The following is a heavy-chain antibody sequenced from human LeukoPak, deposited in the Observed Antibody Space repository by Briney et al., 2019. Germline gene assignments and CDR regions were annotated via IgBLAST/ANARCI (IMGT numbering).Heavy chain of an antibody. CDR1: GFTFTRYY. D-gene: IGHD6-13*01. CDR3: ATSSGYSSSWGAFDI. V-gene: IGHV1-2*02. J-gene: IGHJ3*02. Sequence: ASVKVSCKTAGFTFTRYYMHWVRQAPGQGLELMGCMNLNSGGTNYEQKFQGRVTMTRNTSINTAYLGVMRLRSDDTAVYYCATSSGYSSSWGAFDIWGQGTMVTVSS. CDR2: MNLNSGGT.